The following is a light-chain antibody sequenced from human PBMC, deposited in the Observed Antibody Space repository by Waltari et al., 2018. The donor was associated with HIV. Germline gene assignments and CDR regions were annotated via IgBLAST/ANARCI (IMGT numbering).Light chain of an antibody. V-gene: IGLV2-14*03. CDR3: SSYTSSSTLG. J-gene: IGLJ2*01. CDR2: DVS. CDR1: SSDVGGYNY. Sequence: QSALTQPASVSGSPGQSITISCTGTSSDVGGYNYVSWYQQNPGKAPKLMIYDVSKRPSGFCNLCYGSKSDNTASLPISGLQAEDEAEYYCSSYTSSSTLGFGGGTKLTVL.